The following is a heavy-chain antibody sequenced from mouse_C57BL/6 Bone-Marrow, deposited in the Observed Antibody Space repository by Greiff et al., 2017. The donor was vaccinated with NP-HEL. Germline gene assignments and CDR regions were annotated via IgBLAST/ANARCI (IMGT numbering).Heavy chain of an antibody. J-gene: IGHJ4*01. Sequence: EVKVEESGAELVRPGASVKLSCTASGFNIKDYYMHWVKQRPEQGLEWIGRIDPEDGDTEYAPKFQGKATMTADTSSNTAYLQLSSLTSEDTAVYYCTGYGSSWGAMDYWGQGTSVTVSS. CDR2: IDPEDGDT. CDR3: TGYGSSWGAMDY. CDR1: GFNIKDYY. D-gene: IGHD1-1*01. V-gene: IGHV14-1*01.